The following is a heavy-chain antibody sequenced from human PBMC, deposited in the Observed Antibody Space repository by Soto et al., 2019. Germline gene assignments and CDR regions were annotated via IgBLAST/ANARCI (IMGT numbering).Heavy chain of an antibody. V-gene: IGHV3-48*02. D-gene: IGHD1-26*01. Sequence: EVQLVESGGALVQPGGSLRLSCAASGFKFSIYSMNWVRQAPGKGLEWSAYITSDTKTIKYGDSVKGRFTISRDNAKNSVYLQMNSLSDDDTAVYYCARSVGGHFDYWGQGTVVTVSS. CDR1: GFKFSIYS. CDR2: ITSDTKTI. J-gene: IGHJ4*02. CDR3: ARSVGGHFDY.